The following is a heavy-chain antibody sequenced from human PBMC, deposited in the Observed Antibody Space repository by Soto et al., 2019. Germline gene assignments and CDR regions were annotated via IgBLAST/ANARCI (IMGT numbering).Heavy chain of an antibody. CDR2: ISSSGSTI. Sequence: GGSLRLSCAASGFTFSDYYMSWIRQAPGKGLEWVSYISSSGSTIYYADSVKGRFTISRDNAKNSLYLQMNSLRAEDTAVYYCARGVLHLGELSNPTYYMDVWGKGTTVTVSS. V-gene: IGHV3-11*01. J-gene: IGHJ6*03. CDR3: ARGVLHLGELSNPTYYMDV. CDR1: GFTFSDYY. D-gene: IGHD3-16*02.